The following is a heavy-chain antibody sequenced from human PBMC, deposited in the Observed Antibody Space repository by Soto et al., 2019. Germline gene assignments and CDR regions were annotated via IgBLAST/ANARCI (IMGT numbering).Heavy chain of an antibody. CDR2: ISYDGSNK. D-gene: IGHD3-3*01. V-gene: IGHV3-30-3*01. CDR3: ARDLGATYDFWSGPSYYYYGMDV. Sequence: GGSLRLSCAASGFTFSSYAMHWVRQAPGKGLEWVAVISYDGSNKYYADSVKGRFTISRDNSKNTLHLQMNSLRAEDTAVYYCARDLGATYDFWSGPSYYYYGMDVWGQGTTVTVSS. J-gene: IGHJ6*02. CDR1: GFTFSSYA.